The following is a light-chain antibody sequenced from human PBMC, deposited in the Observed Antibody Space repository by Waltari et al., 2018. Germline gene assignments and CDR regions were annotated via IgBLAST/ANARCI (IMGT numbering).Light chain of an antibody. CDR2: DAS. CDR3: QQRGNWPPWT. J-gene: IGKJ1*01. Sequence: EIVLTQSPATLSLSPGERATLSCRASQSVSSYLAWYQQKPGQAPRLLIYDASNRATGIQARFSGSGSGTDFSLTIDSLEPEDFAVYYCQQRGNWPPWTFGQGTKVEIK. V-gene: IGKV3-11*01. CDR1: QSVSSY.